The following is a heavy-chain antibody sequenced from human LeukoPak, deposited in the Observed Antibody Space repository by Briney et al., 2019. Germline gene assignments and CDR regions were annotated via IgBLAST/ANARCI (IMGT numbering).Heavy chain of an antibody. CDR3: ARDSKDCSGGSCYPGYFDY. V-gene: IGHV3-11*01. J-gene: IGHJ4*02. CDR2: ISSSGSTI. Sequence: GGSLRLSCAASGFTFSDYYMSWIRQAPGKGLEWVSYISSSGSTIYYADSVKGRFTISRDNAKNSLYLQMNSLRAEDTAVYYCARDSKDCSGGSCYPGYFDYWGQGTLVTVSS. CDR1: GFTFSDYY. D-gene: IGHD2-15*01.